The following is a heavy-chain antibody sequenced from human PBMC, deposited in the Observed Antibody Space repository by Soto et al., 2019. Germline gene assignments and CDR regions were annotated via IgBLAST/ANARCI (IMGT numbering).Heavy chain of an antibody. CDR1: GVTVSGNY. CDR3: ARGPISGVGK. CDR2: IYSGGNT. V-gene: IGHV3-53*02. D-gene: IGHD3-10*01. Sequence: EVRLVETGGGLIQPGGSLRLSCAASGVTVSGNYMTWVRQPPGKGLEWVSIIYSGGNTYYADSVKGRFTISRDNSKNTLYLQMNSLRAEDTAVYYCARGPISGVGKWGQGTLVTVSS. J-gene: IGHJ4*02.